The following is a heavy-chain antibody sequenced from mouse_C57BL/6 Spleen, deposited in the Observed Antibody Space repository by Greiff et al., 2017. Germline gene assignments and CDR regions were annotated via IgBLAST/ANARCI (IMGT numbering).Heavy chain of an antibody. J-gene: IGHJ1*03. V-gene: IGHV5-6*01. Sequence: EVKLQESGGDLVKPGGSLKLSCAASGFTFSSYGMSWVRQTPDKRLEWVATISSGGSYTYYPDSVKGRFTISRDNAKNTLYLQMSSLKSEDTAMYYCARHRDYYGSSDWYFDVWGTGTTVTVSS. CDR1: GFTFSSYG. CDR2: ISSGGSYT. CDR3: ARHRDYYGSSDWYFDV. D-gene: IGHD1-1*01.